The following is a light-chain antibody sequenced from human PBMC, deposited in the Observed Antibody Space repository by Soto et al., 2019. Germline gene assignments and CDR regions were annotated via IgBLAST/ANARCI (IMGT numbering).Light chain of an antibody. V-gene: IGKV1-39*01. CDR1: QPIGTS. CDR2: SAS. CDR3: LQGYNTFWT. Sequence: DIQMTQSPSSLSASVGDSVTVTCRASQPIGTSLHWYQQRAGKAPKVLISSASRLQSGVSSRFSGSGSWTHFTLTISSLRPEDSATYYCLQGYNTFWTFGQGTKVEIK. J-gene: IGKJ1*01.